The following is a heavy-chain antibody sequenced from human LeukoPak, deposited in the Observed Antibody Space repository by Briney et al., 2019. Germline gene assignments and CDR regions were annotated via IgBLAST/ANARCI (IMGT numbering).Heavy chain of an antibody. CDR3: ARDPSVRHGAAAGTFYDY. CDR1: GYTFTNYG. D-gene: IGHD6-13*01. CDR2: INPNSGGT. Sequence: ASVKVSCKASGYTFTNYGITWVRQAPGQGLEWMGWINPNSGGTNYAQKFQGRVAMTRDTSISTAYMELSRLRSDDTAVYYCARDPSVRHGAAAGTFYDYWGQGTLVTVSS. V-gene: IGHV1-2*02. J-gene: IGHJ4*02.